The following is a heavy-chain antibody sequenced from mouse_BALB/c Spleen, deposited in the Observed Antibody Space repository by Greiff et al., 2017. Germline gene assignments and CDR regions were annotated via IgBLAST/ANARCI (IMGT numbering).Heavy chain of an antibody. V-gene: IGHV5-17*02. CDR3: ARSVDYGSSPFAY. J-gene: IGHJ3*01. CDR2: ISSGSSTI. CDR1: GFTFSSFG. D-gene: IGHD1-1*01. Sequence: EVKLVESGGGLVQPGGSRKLSCAASGFTFSSFGMHWVRQAPEKGLEWVAYISSGSSTIYYADTVKGRFTISRDNPKNTLFLQMTSLRSEDTAMYYCARSVDYGSSPFAYWGQGTLVTVSA.